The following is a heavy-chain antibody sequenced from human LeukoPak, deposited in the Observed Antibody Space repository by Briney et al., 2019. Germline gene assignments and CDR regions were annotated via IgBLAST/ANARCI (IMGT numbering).Heavy chain of an antibody. CDR3: AREPLEWLLGPYYYGMDV. D-gene: IGHD3-3*01. V-gene: IGHV1-2*02. CDR1: GYTFTSYY. CDR2: INPNSGGT. Sequence: ASVKVSCKASGYTFTSYYMHWVRQAPGQGLEWMGWINPNSGGTNYAQKFQGRVTMTRDTSISTAYMELSRLRSDDTAVYYCAREPLEWLLGPYYYGMDVWGQGTTVTVSS. J-gene: IGHJ6*02.